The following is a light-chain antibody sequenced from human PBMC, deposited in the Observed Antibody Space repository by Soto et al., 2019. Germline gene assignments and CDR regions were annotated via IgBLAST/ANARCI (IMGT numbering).Light chain of an antibody. J-gene: IGKJ5*01. CDR3: QQLNSYPIT. Sequence: DIQLTQSPSFLSASVGDRVTITCRASQGISSSLAWYQQKPGKAPKLLIYAASTLQSGVPSRFSGSGSGTEFTLTISSLQPEDFAAYYCQQLNSYPITFGQGTRLEIK. V-gene: IGKV1-9*01. CDR1: QGISSS. CDR2: AAS.